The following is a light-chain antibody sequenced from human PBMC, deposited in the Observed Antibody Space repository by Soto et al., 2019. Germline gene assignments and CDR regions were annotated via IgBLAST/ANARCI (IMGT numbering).Light chain of an antibody. V-gene: IGKV3-15*01. CDR2: DAS. CDR1: QTIDNT. CDR3: QHYNYWPYT. J-gene: IGKJ2*01. Sequence: EIVMTQSPATLSLCPGERATLSCRASQTIDNTLAWYQRKPGQALRLLIYDASTRATGVPARFSGSGSGTDFTLTISSLQSEDFAVYYCQHYNYWPYTFGQGTKVDVK.